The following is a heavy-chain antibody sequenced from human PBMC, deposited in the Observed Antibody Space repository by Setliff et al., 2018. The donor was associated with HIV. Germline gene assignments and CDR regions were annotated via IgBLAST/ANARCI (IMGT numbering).Heavy chain of an antibody. CDR1: GASFTTHY. V-gene: IGHV4-4*09. D-gene: IGHD3-10*01. CDR2: ISTSGST. CDR3: ARDRYAGEIDY. J-gene: IGHJ4*02. Sequence: SETLSLTCTVSGASFTTHYWSLIRRPPGKGLEWIGCISTSGSTNYNPSLKSRVTISVDTSKNHFSLRLSSVTAADTAVYYCARDRYAGEIDYWGQGTLVTVSS.